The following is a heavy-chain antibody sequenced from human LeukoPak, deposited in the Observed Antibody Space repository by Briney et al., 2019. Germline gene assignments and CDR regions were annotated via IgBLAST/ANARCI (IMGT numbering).Heavy chain of an antibody. D-gene: IGHD6-13*01. CDR3: ASLIPAAERDY. CDR1: GFTFSNYN. J-gene: IGHJ4*02. Sequence: GGSLRLSCAVSGFTFSNYNMNWVRQAPGKGLEWVSYISSSSSTIFYADSVKGRFTISRDNAKKSLYLQMNSLRAEDTAVYYCASLIPAAERDYWGRGTLVTVSS. CDR2: ISSSSSTI. V-gene: IGHV3-48*04.